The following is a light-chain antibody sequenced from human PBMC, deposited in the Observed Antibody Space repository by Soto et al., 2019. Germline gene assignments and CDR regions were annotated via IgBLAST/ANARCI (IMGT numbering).Light chain of an antibody. V-gene: IGKV3-11*01. Sequence: EIVLTQSPATLSLSPGERATLSCRASQSVSSYLAWYQQKPGHAPRLLLYDASNRATGIPARFSGSGSGTDVTLTISILAPEDFAFYYCQQRSNWPLTFGGGTKVESK. J-gene: IGKJ4*01. CDR3: QQRSNWPLT. CDR1: QSVSSY. CDR2: DAS.